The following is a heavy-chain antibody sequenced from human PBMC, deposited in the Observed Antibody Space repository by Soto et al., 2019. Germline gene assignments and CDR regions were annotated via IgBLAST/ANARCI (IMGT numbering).Heavy chain of an antibody. D-gene: IGHD2-8*02. Sequence: QLQLQESGPGLVKPSETLSLTCTVSGGSISSSSYYWGWIRQPPGKGLEWIGRMYYSGSTYYNPSLKRRLTVSVDTSKLQYTLNLSSVSSAVTALYYCASLFSSVARTGPIGYWGQGTLVTVSS. CDR3: ASLFSSVARTGPIGY. J-gene: IGHJ4*02. CDR1: GGSISSSSYY. CDR2: MYYSGST. V-gene: IGHV4-39*01.